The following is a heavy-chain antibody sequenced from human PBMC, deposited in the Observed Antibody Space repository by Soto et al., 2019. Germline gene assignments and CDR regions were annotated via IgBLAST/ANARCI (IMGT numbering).Heavy chain of an antibody. J-gene: IGHJ4*02. V-gene: IGHV3-74*01. CDR2: IYFDGITT. CDR1: GFTFNTHW. CDR3: ARGGAMGVDY. D-gene: IGHD1-26*01. Sequence: GGSLRLSCTASGFTFNTHWMHWVRQAPGKGLVWVSRIYFDGITTNYADSVKGRLTVSRDNARNTVYLHVNTLRDEDTAVYYCARGGAMGVDYWGQGTLVTVSS.